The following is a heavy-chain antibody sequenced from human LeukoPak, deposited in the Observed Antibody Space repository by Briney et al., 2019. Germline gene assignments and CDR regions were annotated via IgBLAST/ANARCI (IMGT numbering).Heavy chain of an antibody. CDR2: IIPIFGTA. V-gene: IGHV1-69*05. D-gene: IGHD1-26*01. Sequence: GASVKVSCRASGGTFSSYAISRVRQAPGQGLEWMGGIIPIFGTANYAQKFQGRVTITTDESTSTAYMELSSLRSEDTAVYYCARGSIVGATHFDYWGQGTLVTVSS. J-gene: IGHJ4*02. CDR1: GGTFSSYA. CDR3: ARGSIVGATHFDY.